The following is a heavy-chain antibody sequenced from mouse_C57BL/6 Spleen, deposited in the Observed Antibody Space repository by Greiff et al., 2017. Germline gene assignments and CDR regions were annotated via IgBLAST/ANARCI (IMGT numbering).Heavy chain of an antibody. CDR1: GYTFTSYW. J-gene: IGHJ2*01. Sequence: QVQLQQPGAELVRPGSSVKLSCKASGYTFTSYWMDWVKQRPGQGLEWIGNIYPSDSETHYNQKFKDKATVTVDKSSSTAYMQLSSLTSEDSAVYYCARLGTTVEDYWGQGTTLTVSS. CDR2: IYPSDSET. D-gene: IGHD1-1*01. V-gene: IGHV1-61*01. CDR3: ARLGTTVEDY.